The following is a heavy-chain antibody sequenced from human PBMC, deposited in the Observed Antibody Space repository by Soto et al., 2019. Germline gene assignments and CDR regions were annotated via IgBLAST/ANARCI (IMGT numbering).Heavy chain of an antibody. V-gene: IGHV1-18*01. D-gene: IGHD2-15*01. CDR2: ISSYNGNT. CDR1: GYTFTSYG. CDR3: ASCVCSGLYNWFDP. J-gene: IGHJ5*02. Sequence: QVQLVQSGAEVKKPGASVKVSCKASGYTFTSYGISWVRQAPGQGLEGIGWISSYNGNTNYAQKLQGRVTMTTDTSTSTAYMELRSLRSDDTAVHSCASCVCSGLYNWFDPWGQGTLVTVSA.